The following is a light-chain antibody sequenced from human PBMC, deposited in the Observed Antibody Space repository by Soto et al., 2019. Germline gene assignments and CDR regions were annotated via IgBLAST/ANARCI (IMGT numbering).Light chain of an antibody. CDR1: PSVANF. Sequence: ELIQSAGTLTLSPGERATLSCRASPSVANFVAWYQQKPGQAPRLLIYGASNRATGIPARFSGSGSGTDFTLTISSLEPEDFAVYYCQQHSHWPPWTFGQGTKVDI. CDR2: GAS. V-gene: IGKV3-11*01. CDR3: QQHSHWPPWT. J-gene: IGKJ1*01.